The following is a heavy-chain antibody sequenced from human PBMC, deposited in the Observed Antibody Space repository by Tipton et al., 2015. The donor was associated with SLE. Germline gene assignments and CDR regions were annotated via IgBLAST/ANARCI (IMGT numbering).Heavy chain of an antibody. V-gene: IGHV4-39*01. J-gene: IGHJ4*02. Sequence: TLSLTCTVSGGSISSSGPYWGWIRPPPGKGLEWIGSIYYSVATHYNPSLKSRVTISADTSKNRFSLRLTSVTVADTAVYYCARMEGMITYGGIAGLWGQGTVVTVSS. CDR1: GGSISSSGPY. CDR2: IYYSVAT. D-gene: IGHD3-16*01. CDR3: ARMEGMITYGGIAGL.